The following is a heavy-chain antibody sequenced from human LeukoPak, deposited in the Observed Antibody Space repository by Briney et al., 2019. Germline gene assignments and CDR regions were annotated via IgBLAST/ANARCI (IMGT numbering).Heavy chain of an antibody. V-gene: IGHV5-51*01. D-gene: IGHD3-16*02. CDR2: IYPGDSDT. J-gene: IGHJ4*02. Sequence: GESLKISCKGSGYSFTSQWIGLVRQMPGKGLEWVGIIYPGDSDTRYSPSFQGQVTISADKSISTAYLQWSSLKASDTAMYYCATIGGYYDYVWGSYRYNRDYWGQGTLVTVSS. CDR1: GYSFTSQW. CDR3: ATIGGYYDYVWGSYRYNRDY.